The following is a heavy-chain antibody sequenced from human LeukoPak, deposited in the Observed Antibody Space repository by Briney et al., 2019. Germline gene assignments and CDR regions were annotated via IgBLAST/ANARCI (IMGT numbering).Heavy chain of an antibody. V-gene: IGHV4-61*02. Sequence: SQTLSLTCTVSGGSITSGNYFWSWIRQPAGKGLEWIGRTTPSGSTNYNPSLKSRVTISVDTSNNQFSLRLSSVTATDTAVYYCTRDGRRGTFGDAFDLWGQGTIITVSS. J-gene: IGHJ3*01. CDR2: TTPSGST. CDR3: TRDGRRGTFGDAFDL. CDR1: GGSITSGNYF. D-gene: IGHD1-26*01.